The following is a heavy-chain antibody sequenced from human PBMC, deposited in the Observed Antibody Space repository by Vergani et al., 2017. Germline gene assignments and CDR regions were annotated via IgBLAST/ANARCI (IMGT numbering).Heavy chain of an antibody. Sequence: EVQLVESGGGLVKPGGSLRLSCAASGFTFSSYSMNWVRQAPGKGLEWVSSISSSSSYIYYADSVKGRFTISRDNAKNSLYLQMNSLRAEDTAVYYCTRVQLAALWFDPWGQGTLVTVSS. V-gene: IGHV3-21*01. CDR1: GFTFSSYS. J-gene: IGHJ5*02. CDR2: ISSSSSYI. CDR3: TRVQLAALWFDP. D-gene: IGHD6-6*01.